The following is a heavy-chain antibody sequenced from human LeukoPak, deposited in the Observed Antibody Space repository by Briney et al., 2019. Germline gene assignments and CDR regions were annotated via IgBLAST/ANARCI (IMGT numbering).Heavy chain of an antibody. CDR1: GYTFTSYG. D-gene: IGHD2-15*01. V-gene: IGHV1-18*01. CDR3: ARDLRGGFYAFDI. Sequence: ASVKVSCKASGYTFTSYGISWVRQAPGQGLEWMGWSSVSNDYTNYAQKFQGRVTMTRDTSTSTAYMELRSLTSDDTAVYYCARDLRGGFYAFDIWGQGTMVTVSS. J-gene: IGHJ3*02. CDR2: SSVSNDYT.